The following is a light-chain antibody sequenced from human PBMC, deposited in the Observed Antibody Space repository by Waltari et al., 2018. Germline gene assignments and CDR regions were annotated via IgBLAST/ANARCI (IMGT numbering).Light chain of an antibody. Sequence: QSALTQPASVSGSPGQSSTIPCTGTSSDVGGYNYVSWSQQHPGKAPKLMSYEASNRPSAVSHRFSGSKSGNTSSLTISGLQAEDEADYYCSSYTTSSTLVVFGGGTKLTVL. CDR1: SSDVGGYNY. J-gene: IGLJ2*01. CDR2: EAS. CDR3: SSYTTSSTLVV. V-gene: IGLV2-14*01.